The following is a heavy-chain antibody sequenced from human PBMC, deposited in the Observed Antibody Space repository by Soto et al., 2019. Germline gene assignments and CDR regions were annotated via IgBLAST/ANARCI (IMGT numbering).Heavy chain of an antibody. CDR3: AKDVYGDSYYYYYGMDV. J-gene: IGHJ6*02. D-gene: IGHD4-17*01. CDR2: ISYDGSNK. Sequence: GGSLRLSCAASGFTFSSYGMHWVRQAPGKGLEWVAVISYDGSNKYYADSVKGRFTISRANSKNTLYLQMNSLRAEDTAVYYCAKDVYGDSYYYYYGMDVWGQGTTVTVSS. CDR1: GFTFSSYG. V-gene: IGHV3-30*18.